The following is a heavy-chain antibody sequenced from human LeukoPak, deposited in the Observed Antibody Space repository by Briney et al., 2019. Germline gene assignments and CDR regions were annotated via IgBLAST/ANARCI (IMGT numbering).Heavy chain of an antibody. V-gene: IGHV1-8*01. Sequence: ASVKVSCKASGYTFTSYDINWVRQATGQGLEWMGWMNPNSGNTGYAQKFQGRVTMTRNTSISTAYMELSSLRSEDTAVYYCARVRYCSGGSCYRGRYYYDSSGYLHYFDYWGQGTLVTVSS. D-gene: IGHD2-15*01. CDR3: ARVRYCSGGSCYRGRYYYDSSGYLHYFDY. CDR2: MNPNSGNT. J-gene: IGHJ4*02. CDR1: GYTFTSYD.